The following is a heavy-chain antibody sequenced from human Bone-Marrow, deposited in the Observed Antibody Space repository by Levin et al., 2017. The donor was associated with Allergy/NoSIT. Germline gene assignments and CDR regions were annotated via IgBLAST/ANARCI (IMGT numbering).Heavy chain of an antibody. J-gene: IGHJ4*02. V-gene: IGHV3-23*01. Sequence: ETLSLTCAASGFTFSDYAMTWVRQAPGKGLEWVSGVYPAGDTTHYADSVKGRFAVSKDNANNMFYLHMNSLRAEDTAMYFCVKDFSRMDRGIFFDDWGQGTLVTVSS. CDR2: VYPAGDTT. CDR1: GFTFSDYA. D-gene: IGHD3-10*01. CDR3: VKDFSRMDRGIFFDD.